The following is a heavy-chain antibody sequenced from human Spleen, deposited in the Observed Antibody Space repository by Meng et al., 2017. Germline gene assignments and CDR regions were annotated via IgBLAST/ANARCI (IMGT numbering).Heavy chain of an antibody. Sequence: QMQLQQWGAGLLKPSEALSLTCAVYGGSFSGYYWSWIRQPPGKGLEWIGEINHRGDTKHNPSLRSRVTISVDTSKNQFSLKLNSVTAADTAVYYCARTRVLYYFDQWGQGTLVTVSS. CDR2: INHRGDT. V-gene: IGHV4-34*02. CDR1: GGSFSGYY. CDR3: ARTRVLYYFDQ. D-gene: IGHD2/OR15-2a*01. J-gene: IGHJ4*02.